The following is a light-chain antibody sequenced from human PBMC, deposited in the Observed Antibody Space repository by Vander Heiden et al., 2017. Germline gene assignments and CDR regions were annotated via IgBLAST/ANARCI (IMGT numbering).Light chain of an antibody. CDR3: QQYGSSPLT. CDR2: GAS. J-gene: IGKJ4*01. Sequence: IVLTQSPGTLSLSPGERATLSCRASQSVSSSYLAWYQQKPGQAPRLLIYGASSRATGIPDSFSGSGSGTDFTLTISRLEPEDFAVYYCQQYGSSPLTFGGGTKVEIK. CDR1: QSVSSSY. V-gene: IGKV3-20*01.